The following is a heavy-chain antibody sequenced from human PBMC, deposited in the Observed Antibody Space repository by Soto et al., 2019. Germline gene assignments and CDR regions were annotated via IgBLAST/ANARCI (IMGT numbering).Heavy chain of an antibody. D-gene: IGHD2-15*01. CDR3: AKEPAGYCSGGSCYSYAY. Sequence: GGSLRLSCAASGFTFSSYAMNWVRQAPGKGLEWVSGISGSGGSTYYADSVKGRFTISRDNSKNTLNLQMNSLRAEDTAVFYCAKEPAGYCSGGSCYSYAYWGQGTLVTVSS. J-gene: IGHJ4*01. CDR1: GFTFSSYA. CDR2: ISGSGGST. V-gene: IGHV3-23*01.